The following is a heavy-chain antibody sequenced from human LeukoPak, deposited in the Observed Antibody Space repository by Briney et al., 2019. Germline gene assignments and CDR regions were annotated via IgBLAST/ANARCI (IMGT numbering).Heavy chain of an antibody. D-gene: IGHD3-22*01. CDR2: VNTSSGGT. V-gene: IGHV1-2*06. CDR3: ARVFVYASSGYYHHFDY. Sequence: ASVKVSCKASGYTFTGYYMHWVRQAPGQGLEWMGRVNTSSGGTNYAQKFQGRVTMTRDTSISTAYMELSRLRSDDTAVYYCARVFVYASSGYYHHFDYWGQGTLVTVSP. J-gene: IGHJ4*02. CDR1: GYTFTGYY.